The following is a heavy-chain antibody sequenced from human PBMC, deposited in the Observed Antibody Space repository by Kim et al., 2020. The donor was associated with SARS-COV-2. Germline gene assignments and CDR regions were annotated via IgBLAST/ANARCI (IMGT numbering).Heavy chain of an antibody. CDR2: ISWNSGSI. CDR1: GFTFDDYA. Sequence: GGSLRLSCAASGFTFDDYAMHWVRQAPGKGLEWVSGISWNSGSIGYADSVKGRFTISRDNAKNSLYLQMNSLRAEDTALYYCAKDTYYAVAGTGAFDIWGQETMVTVSS. D-gene: IGHD6-19*01. V-gene: IGHV3-9*01. CDR3: AKDTYYAVAGTGAFDI. J-gene: IGHJ3*02.